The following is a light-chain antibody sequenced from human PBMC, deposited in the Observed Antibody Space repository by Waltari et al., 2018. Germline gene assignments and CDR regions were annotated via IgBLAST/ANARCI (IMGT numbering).Light chain of an antibody. CDR1: SSDVGTYNL. V-gene: IGLV2-23*02. CDR2: EVT. CDR3: CSYNDGPYV. J-gene: IGLJ1*01. Sequence: QSALTQPASVSGSPGQSITISCTGTSSDVGTYNLVSWYQQHPGKAPKLMIYEVTTRPSGASSRFSASRSGNTASLTISGLQAEDEADYYCCSYNDGPYVFGTGTKVTVL.